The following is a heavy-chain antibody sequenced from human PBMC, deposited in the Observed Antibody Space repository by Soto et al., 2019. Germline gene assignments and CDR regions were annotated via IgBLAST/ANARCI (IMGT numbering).Heavy chain of an antibody. D-gene: IGHD3-3*01. J-gene: IGHJ5*02. V-gene: IGHV3-21*01. CDR3: ARDPYDFWSGSNWFDP. Sequence: PEGSLRLSCAASGFTFSSYSMNWVRQAPGKGLGWVSSISSSSSYIYYADSVKGRFTISRDNAKNSLYLQMNSLRAEDTAVYYCARDPYDFWSGSNWFDPWGQGTLVTVSS. CDR1: GFTFSSYS. CDR2: ISSSSSYI.